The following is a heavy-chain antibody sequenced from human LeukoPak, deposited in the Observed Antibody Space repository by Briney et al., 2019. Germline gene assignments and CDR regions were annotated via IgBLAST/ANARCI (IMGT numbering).Heavy chain of an antibody. Sequence: PGGSLRLSCAASGFTFSGYGMHWVRQAPGKGLVWVAFMRYDGSDKYYADSVKGRFTISRDNAKNSLYLQMNSLRAEDTALYYCARDQQLDYWGQGTLVTVSS. D-gene: IGHD6-13*01. CDR3: ARDQQLDY. J-gene: IGHJ4*02. CDR1: GFTFSGYG. CDR2: MRYDGSDK. V-gene: IGHV3-30*02.